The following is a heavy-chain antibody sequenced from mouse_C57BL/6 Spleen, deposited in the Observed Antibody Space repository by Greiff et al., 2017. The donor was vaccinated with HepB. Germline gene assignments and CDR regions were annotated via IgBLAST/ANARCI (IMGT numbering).Heavy chain of an antibody. Sequence: VQLQQSGAELVKPGASVKLSCKASGYTFTSYWMHWVKQRPGQGLEWIGMIHPNSGSTNYNEKFKSMATLTVDKSSSTAYMQLSSLTSEDSAVYYCARGYDYGGTWFAYWGQGTLVTVSA. J-gene: IGHJ3*01. D-gene: IGHD2-4*01. CDR2: IHPNSGST. V-gene: IGHV1-64*01. CDR1: GYTFTSYW. CDR3: ARGYDYGGTWFAY.